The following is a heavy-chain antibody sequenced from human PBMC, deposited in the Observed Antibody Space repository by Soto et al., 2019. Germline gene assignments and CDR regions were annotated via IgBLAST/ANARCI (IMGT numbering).Heavy chain of an antibody. CDR3: ARVPDR. CDR1: GGSISSSSYS. D-gene: IGHD2-2*01. Sequence: PSETLSLTCTVSGGSISSSSYSWGWIRQPPGKGPEWIGYIYHSGSTYYNPSLKSRVTISVDRSKNQFSLKLSSVTAADTAVYYCARVPDRWGQGTLVTSPQ. V-gene: IGHV4-39*07. J-gene: IGHJ5*02. CDR2: IYHSGST.